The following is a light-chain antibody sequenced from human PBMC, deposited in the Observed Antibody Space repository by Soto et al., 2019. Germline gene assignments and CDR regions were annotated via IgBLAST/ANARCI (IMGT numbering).Light chain of an antibody. CDR1: EDISNY. CDR2: GAS. V-gene: IGKV1-27*01. J-gene: IGKJ1*01. Sequence: DIQMTQSPSSLSASVGDRVTITCRASEDISNYLACYQQKPGKVPKLLIYGASTLQSGVTSRFRGSGYRTDFTLTISSLQTEEVATYCCQNCNRAPWTCGQGTKVESK. CDR3: QNCNRAPWT.